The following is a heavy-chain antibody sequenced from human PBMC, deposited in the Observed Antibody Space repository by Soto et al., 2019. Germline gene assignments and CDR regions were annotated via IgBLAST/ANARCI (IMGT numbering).Heavy chain of an antibody. D-gene: IGHD1-20*01. J-gene: IGHJ4*02. CDR3: ARLNWDGGY. Sequence: QLQESGPGLVKPSQTLSLTCTVSGGSISNGGYYWTWIRQHPGKGLEWIGYIYYSGSTFYNPSVKSRLKISVDTSKNQFSMRLSSVTAADTAVYYCARLNWDGGYWGQGTLVTVSS. CDR1: GGSISNGGYY. CDR2: IYYSGST. V-gene: IGHV4-31*03.